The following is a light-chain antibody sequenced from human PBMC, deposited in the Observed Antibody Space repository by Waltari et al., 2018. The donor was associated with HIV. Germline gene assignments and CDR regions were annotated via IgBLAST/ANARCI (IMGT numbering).Light chain of an antibody. CDR3: MQALLSPT. CDR1: QSLLHSNGYNY. J-gene: IGKJ1*01. V-gene: IGKV2-28*01. Sequence: DIVMTQSPLSLSVTPGEPASISCRSSQSLLHSNGYNYLDWYLQKPGQSPLLLISLASNRASGVPDRFSGSGSGTDFTLRISRVEAEDVGVYFCMQALLSPTFGQGTKVEI. CDR2: LAS.